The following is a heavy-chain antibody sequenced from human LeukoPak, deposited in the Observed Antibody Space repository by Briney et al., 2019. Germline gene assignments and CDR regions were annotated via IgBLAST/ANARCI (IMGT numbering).Heavy chain of an antibody. V-gene: IGHV1-69*05. D-gene: IGHD3-22*01. J-gene: IGHJ3*02. CDR2: IIPIFTTT. CDR3: ARDRTDGNRSGYADAFDI. Sequence: GASVKVSCKVSGGTFSSYTFTWVRQVPGQGLEWMGEIIPIFTTTNYAQKFQGRVTITTDESTSTVYMELSSLRSEDTAVYYCARDRTDGNRSGYADAFDIWGPGTMVTVSS. CDR1: GGTFSSYT.